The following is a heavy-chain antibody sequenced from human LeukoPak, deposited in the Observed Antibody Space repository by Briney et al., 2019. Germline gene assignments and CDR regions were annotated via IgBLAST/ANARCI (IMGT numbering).Heavy chain of an antibody. D-gene: IGHD3-22*01. CDR1: GYSISSGFY. CDR2: IYHSGST. CDR3: ARDSNYYDSSVGAFDI. V-gene: IGHV4-38-2*02. Sequence: SETLSLTCTVSGYSISSGFYWGWIRQPPGKGLEWIGNIYHSGSTYYNPSLKSRVTISVDTSKNQFSLKLISVTAADTAVYYCARDSNYYDSSVGAFDIWGQGTMVTVSS. J-gene: IGHJ3*02.